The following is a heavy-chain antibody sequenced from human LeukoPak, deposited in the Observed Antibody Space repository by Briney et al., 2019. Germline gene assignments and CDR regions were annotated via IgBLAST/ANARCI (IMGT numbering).Heavy chain of an antibody. V-gene: IGHV4-34*01. D-gene: IGHD4-23*01. CDR3: ARDGGPDNYWFDV. CDR2: TNQRGTT. Sequence: SETLSLACTVYGGSFSRYYWIWIRQPPGKGLKWIGETNQRGTTNYNPSLKSRLSISLDASKNQFSLSLRSATAADTAVYYCARDGGPDNYWFDVWGPGTLVTVSS. CDR1: GGSFSRYY. J-gene: IGHJ5*02.